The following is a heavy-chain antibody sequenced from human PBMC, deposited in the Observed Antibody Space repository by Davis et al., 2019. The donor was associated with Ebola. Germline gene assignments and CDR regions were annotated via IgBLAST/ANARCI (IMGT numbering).Heavy chain of an antibody. J-gene: IGHJ6*02. V-gene: IGHV4-59*01. Sequence: MPSETLSLTCTVSGGSISSYSWSWIRQPPGKGLEWIGYIYYSGSTNYNPSLKSRVTISVDTSKNQFSLKLSSVTAADTAVYYCARGSGSSWYYYGMDVWGQGTTVTVSS. CDR1: GGSISSYS. CDR3: ARGSGSSWYYYGMDV. D-gene: IGHD6-13*01. CDR2: IYYSGST.